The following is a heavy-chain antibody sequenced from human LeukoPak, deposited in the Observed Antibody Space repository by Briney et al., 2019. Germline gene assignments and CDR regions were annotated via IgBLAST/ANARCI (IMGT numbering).Heavy chain of an antibody. J-gene: IGHJ5*02. CDR3: ARGSYYDFWSGLNGGHWFDP. D-gene: IGHD3-3*01. CDR2: INHSGSS. Sequence: SETLSLTCAVFGGSFSSGQYWSWIRQPPGKGLERSGEINHSGSSNYNPALKSRVTISVDTSKNQFSLKLSSVTAADTAVYYCARGSYYDFWSGLNGGHWFDPWGQGTLVTVSS. V-gene: IGHV4-34*01. CDR1: GGSFSSGQY.